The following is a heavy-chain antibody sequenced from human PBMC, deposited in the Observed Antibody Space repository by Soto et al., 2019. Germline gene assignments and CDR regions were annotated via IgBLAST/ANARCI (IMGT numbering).Heavy chain of an antibody. CDR2: IYYTGST. D-gene: IGHD4-17*01. CDR1: GGSISSGAYY. Sequence: PSETLSLTCTVSGGSISSGAYYWSWIRQHPGEGLEWIGHIYYTGSTYYNPSLKSRLTISLGTSKNQLSLKLNSVTAADTAVYYCARALSTVTTLGFDYWGQGTLVTVSS. CDR3: ARALSTVTTLGFDY. J-gene: IGHJ4*02. V-gene: IGHV4-31*03.